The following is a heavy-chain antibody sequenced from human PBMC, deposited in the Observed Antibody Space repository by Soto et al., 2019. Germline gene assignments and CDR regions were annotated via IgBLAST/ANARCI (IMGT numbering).Heavy chain of an antibody. CDR2: MSGSSSTT. CDR1: GLTFSNYA. D-gene: IGHD1-7*01. Sequence: VGSLRLSCATSGLTFSNYAMSWVPQAPGGGLEWVSSMSGSSSTTYYADSVKGRFTISRDRSKNTLYLQMSSLRAEDTALYYCAKNQERELPRVIDFWGQGTLVTVSS. V-gene: IGHV3-23*01. CDR3: AKNQERELPRVIDF. J-gene: IGHJ4*02.